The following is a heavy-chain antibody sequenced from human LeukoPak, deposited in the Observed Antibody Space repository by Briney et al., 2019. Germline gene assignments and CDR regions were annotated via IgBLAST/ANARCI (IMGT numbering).Heavy chain of an antibody. Sequence: PSETLALTCTVSGGSISSYYWLWIRQPPGKGLEWIGYIYYSGSTNYNPYLRSRVTISVDTSKNQLSLKLSSVTAADAAVYYCARIVPYNYGYVDRWGQGTLVTVSS. V-gene: IGHV4-59*01. CDR1: GGSISSYY. CDR3: ARIVPYNYGYVDR. J-gene: IGHJ4*02. D-gene: IGHD5-18*01. CDR2: IYYSGST.